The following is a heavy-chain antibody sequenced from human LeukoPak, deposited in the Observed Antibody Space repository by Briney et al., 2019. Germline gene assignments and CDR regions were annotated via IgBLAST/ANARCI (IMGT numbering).Heavy chain of an antibody. CDR2: INPNSGGT. D-gene: IGHD2-2*01. CDR1: EYTFTGYY. V-gene: IGHV1-2*02. CDR3: AREDCSSTSCNDAFDI. Sequence: KPGASVKVSCEASEYTFTGYYMHWVRQAPGQGLEWMGWINPNSGGTNYAQKFQGRVTMTRDTSISTAYMELSRLRSDDTAVYDCAREDCSSTSCNDAFDIWGQGTMVTVSS. J-gene: IGHJ3*02.